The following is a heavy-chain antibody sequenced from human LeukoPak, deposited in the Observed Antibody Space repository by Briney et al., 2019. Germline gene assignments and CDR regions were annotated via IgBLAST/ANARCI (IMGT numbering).Heavy chain of an antibody. CDR1: GGSISSGGYS. Sequence: SETLSLTCAVSGGSISSGGYSWSWIRQPPGKGLEWIGYIYYSGSTNYNPSLKSRVTISVDTSKNQFSLKLSSVTAADTAVYYCARGWLPSIAAQWGQGTLVTVSS. CDR3: ARGWLPSIAAQ. D-gene: IGHD6-6*01. CDR2: IYYSGST. J-gene: IGHJ4*02. V-gene: IGHV4-61*08.